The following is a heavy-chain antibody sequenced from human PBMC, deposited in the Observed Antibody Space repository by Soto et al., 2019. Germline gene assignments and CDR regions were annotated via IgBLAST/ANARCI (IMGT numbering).Heavy chain of an antibody. CDR3: ARGVNGIQAFDY. V-gene: IGHV4-4*02. Sequence: SETLSLTCAVSGDSISSSNWWNWVRQPPGKGLEWIGEISHSGSTNYNPSLKSRVTLLVDKSKNHLSLKLDSVIAADTAVYYCARGVNGIQAFDYWGQGTLVTVS. CDR2: ISHSGST. CDR1: GDSISSSNW. J-gene: IGHJ4*02. D-gene: IGHD1-1*01.